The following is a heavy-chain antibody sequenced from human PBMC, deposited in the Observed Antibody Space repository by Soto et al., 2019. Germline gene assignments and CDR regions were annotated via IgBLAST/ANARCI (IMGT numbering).Heavy chain of an antibody. CDR1: GFSFTHYT. Sequence: GGSLRLSCAASGFSFTHYTINWVRQAPGKGLEWVAVMSYDGTNEYYADSVKGRFTISRDNSKSTVYLQMNSLTPEDTALYYCARKWGTYSSASLDYWGLGTLVTV. CDR3: ARKWGTYSSASLDY. V-gene: IGHV3-30*04. CDR2: MSYDGTNE. J-gene: IGHJ4*02. D-gene: IGHD6-19*01.